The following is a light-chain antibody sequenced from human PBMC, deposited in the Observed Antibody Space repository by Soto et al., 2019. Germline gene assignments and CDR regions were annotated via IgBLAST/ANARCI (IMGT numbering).Light chain of an antibody. V-gene: IGKV3-15*01. J-gene: IGKJ1*01. CDR2: GAS. Sequence: ELVMTQSPATLSVSPGERATLSCRASQSVNNNLAWYQQKPGQAPRLLIYGASTRATGIPARFSGSGSGTEFTLTISSLQSEDFAIYYCQQYNKWPPRTFGQGTEVEIK. CDR3: QQYNKWPPRT. CDR1: QSVNNN.